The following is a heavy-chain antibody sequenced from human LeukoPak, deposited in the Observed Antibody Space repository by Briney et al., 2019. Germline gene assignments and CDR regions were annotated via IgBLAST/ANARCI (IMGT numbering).Heavy chain of an antibody. CDR3: ARDGYCSGGSCYFPPDSGMDV. CDR2: ISSSSRYI. D-gene: IGHD2-15*01. CDR1: GFTFSSYS. Sequence: GGSLGLSCAASGFTFSSYSMNWVRQAPGKGLEWVSSISSSSRYIYYADSVKGRFTISRDNAKNSLYLQMNSLRAEDTAVYYCARDGYCSGGSCYFPPDSGMDVWGQGTTVTVSS. V-gene: IGHV3-21*01. J-gene: IGHJ6*02.